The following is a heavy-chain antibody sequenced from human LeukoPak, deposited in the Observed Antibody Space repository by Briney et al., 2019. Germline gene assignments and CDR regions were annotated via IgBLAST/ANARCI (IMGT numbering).Heavy chain of an antibody. D-gene: IGHD5-24*01. CDR2: IRYDGSNK. Sequence: PGGSLRLSCAASGFTFSSYGMHWVRQAPGKGLEWVAFIRYDGSNKYYADSVKGRFTISRDNSKNTLYLQMNSLRAEDTAVHYCAKDPTRDGYNSLFDYWGQGTLVTVSS. J-gene: IGHJ4*02. CDR3: AKDPTRDGYNSLFDY. V-gene: IGHV3-30*02. CDR1: GFTFSSYG.